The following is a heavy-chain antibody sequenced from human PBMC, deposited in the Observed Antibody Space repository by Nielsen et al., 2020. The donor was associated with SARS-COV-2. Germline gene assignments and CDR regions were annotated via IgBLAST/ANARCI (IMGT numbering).Heavy chain of an antibody. CDR3: ARGYYDFWSGYEKYYFDY. D-gene: IGHD3-3*01. CDR1: GFTFDDYA. V-gene: IGHV3-21*01. CDR2: ISGSSRSI. J-gene: IGHJ4*02. Sequence: GESLKISCAASGFTFDDYAMHWVRQAPGKGLEWVSSISGSSRSIYYADSVKGRFTISRDNAKNSLYLQMNSLRAEDTAVYYCARGYYDFWSGYEKYYFDYWGQGTLVTVSS.